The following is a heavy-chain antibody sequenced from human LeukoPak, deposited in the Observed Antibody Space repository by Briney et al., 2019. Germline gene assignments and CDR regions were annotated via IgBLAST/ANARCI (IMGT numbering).Heavy chain of an antibody. CDR2: IIPTFGTA. Sequence: SVKVSFKGSGGTFSSYSISWVRQAPGQGLEWMGGIIPTFGTAHYAQKFQGRVTFTTDESTTTAYMELRSLRSEDTAVYYCASEGNYDSSGYSRYNYYYMDVWGKGTAVTVSS. CDR3: ASEGNYDSSGYSRYNYYYMDV. J-gene: IGHJ6*03. D-gene: IGHD3-22*01. V-gene: IGHV1-69*05. CDR1: GGTFSSYS.